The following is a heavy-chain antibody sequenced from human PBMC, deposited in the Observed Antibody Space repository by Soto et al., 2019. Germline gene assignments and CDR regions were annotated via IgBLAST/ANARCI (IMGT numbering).Heavy chain of an antibody. Sequence: QLQLLESGPGLVKASETLSLTCSISGGSISTSRSYWAWIRQPPGQGLEWLANIFYSGSTFYNPALASRVSVSVDTSKNEVSLQLRSVTAADTAFYYCARQPTAGDTDLWVDTWGQGTLVTVSS. CDR3: ARQPTAGDTDLWVDT. CDR2: IFYSGST. V-gene: IGHV4-39*01. D-gene: IGHD6-13*01. CDR1: GGSISTSRSY. J-gene: IGHJ5*02.